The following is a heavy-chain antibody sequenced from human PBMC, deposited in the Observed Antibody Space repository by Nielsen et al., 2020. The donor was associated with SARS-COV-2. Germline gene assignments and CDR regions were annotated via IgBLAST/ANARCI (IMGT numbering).Heavy chain of an antibody. CDR3: ARESGIAVAGTYYGMDV. V-gene: IGHV6-1*01. CDR1: GDSVSSNSAA. D-gene: IGHD6-19*01. Sequence: SQTLSLICAISGDSVSSNSAAWNWIRQSPSRGLEWLGRTYYRSKWYNDYAVSVKSRITINPDTSKNQFSLQLNSVTPEDTAVYYCARESGIAVAGTYYGMDVWGQGTTVTVSS. J-gene: IGHJ6*02. CDR2: TYYRSKWYN.